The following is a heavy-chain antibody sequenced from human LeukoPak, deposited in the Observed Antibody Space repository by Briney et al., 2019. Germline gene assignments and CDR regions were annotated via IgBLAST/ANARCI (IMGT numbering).Heavy chain of an antibody. V-gene: IGHV3-33*01. CDR2: IWYDGSNK. Sequence: PGGSLRLSCAASGFTFSRYVMHWVRQAPGKGLESVAVIWYDGSNKYYADSVKGRLTISRDNSKNTLYLQMNSLRAEDTAVYYCARDYNWNSFDYWGQGTLVTVSS. CDR1: GFTFSRYV. CDR3: ARDYNWNSFDY. J-gene: IGHJ4*02. D-gene: IGHD1-20*01.